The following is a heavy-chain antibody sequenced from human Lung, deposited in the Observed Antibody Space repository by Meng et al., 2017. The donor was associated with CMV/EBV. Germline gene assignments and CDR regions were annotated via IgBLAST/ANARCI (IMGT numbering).Heavy chain of an antibody. CDR1: GYTFTSYA. J-gene: IGHJ4*02. CDR3: ARDSPLDGYSLLDY. D-gene: IGHD5-18*01. Sequence: QVHLLKLGSIFKQPGASVKVSCRPSGYTFTSYANNWVRQAPGQGPDWMGWIDPNTGNPTYDQGFTGRFVFSLDTSVSTAYLQINSLRADDTAVYYCARDSPLDGYSLLDYWGQGTLVTVSS. V-gene: IGHV7-4-1*02. CDR2: IDPNTGNP.